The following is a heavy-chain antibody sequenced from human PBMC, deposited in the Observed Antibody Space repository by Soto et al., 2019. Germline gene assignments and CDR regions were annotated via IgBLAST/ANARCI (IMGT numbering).Heavy chain of an antibody. CDR2: INHSGST. J-gene: IGHJ6*02. Sequence: SETLSLTXAVNGGSFSGYYWTWLRQPPGKGLEWIGEINHSGSTDYNPALKSRVMMSVDTSKNQFSLRVSSVTAADTAVYYCARARFDSWSHIYYGLDVWGQGTTVTVSS. V-gene: IGHV4-34*01. D-gene: IGHD3-3*01. CDR1: GGSFSGYY. CDR3: ARARFDSWSHIYYGLDV.